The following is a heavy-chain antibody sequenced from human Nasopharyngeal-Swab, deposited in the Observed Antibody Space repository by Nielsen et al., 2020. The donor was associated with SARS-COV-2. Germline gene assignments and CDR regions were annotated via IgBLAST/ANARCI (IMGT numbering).Heavy chain of an antibody. D-gene: IGHD1-26*01. J-gene: IGHJ6*02. CDR3: ARATWELETYGMDV. CDR2: ISYDGSNK. Sequence: VRQAPGKGLEWVAVISYDGSNKYYADSVKGRFTISRDNAKNSLYLQMNSLRAEDTAVYYCARATWELETYGMDVWGQGTTVTVSS. V-gene: IGHV3-30-3*01.